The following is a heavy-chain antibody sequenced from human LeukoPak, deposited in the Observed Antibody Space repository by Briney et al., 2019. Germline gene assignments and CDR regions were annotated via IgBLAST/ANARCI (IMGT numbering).Heavy chain of an antibody. Sequence: ASVKVSCKASGYTFTSYYMHWVRQAPGQGLEWMGIINPSGGSTSYAQKFQGRVTMTRDTSTSTVYMELSSLRSEDTAVYYCARGAYCGGGCFLHLDYWGQGSLVTVTS. V-gene: IGHV1-46*01. CDR3: ARGAYCGGGCFLHLDY. D-gene: IGHD2-21*02. J-gene: IGHJ4*02. CDR2: INPSGGST. CDR1: GYTFTSYY.